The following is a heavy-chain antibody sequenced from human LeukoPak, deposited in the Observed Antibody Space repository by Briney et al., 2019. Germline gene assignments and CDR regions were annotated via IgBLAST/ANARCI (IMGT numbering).Heavy chain of an antibody. CDR2: INSDGGST. CDR1: GFTFSSYW. V-gene: IGHV3-74*01. CDR3: AKDPEGYFDY. Sequence: PGGSLRLSCTASGFTFSSYWMHWVRQAPGKGLVWVSRINSDGGSTSYADSVKGRFTISRDNAKNTLYLQMNSLRAEDTALYYCAKDPEGYFDYWGQGTLVTVSS. J-gene: IGHJ4*02.